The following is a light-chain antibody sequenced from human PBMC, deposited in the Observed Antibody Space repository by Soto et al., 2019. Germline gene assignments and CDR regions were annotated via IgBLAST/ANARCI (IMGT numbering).Light chain of an antibody. J-gene: IGKJ4*01. CDR3: QNYNSAPLT. Sequence: DIQMTQSPSSLSASVGDRVTITCRASQGITYYLAWYQQKPGKVPKLLIYAASTLQSGVPARFSGGGSGADFTLNISSLQPEDVATYYCQNYNSAPLTFGGGTKVEIK. CDR2: AAS. V-gene: IGKV1-27*01. CDR1: QGITYY.